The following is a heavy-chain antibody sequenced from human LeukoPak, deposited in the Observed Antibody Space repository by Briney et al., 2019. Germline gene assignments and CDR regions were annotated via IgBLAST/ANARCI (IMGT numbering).Heavy chain of an antibody. CDR1: GFAFNTYS. V-gene: IGHV3-48*04. CDR2: ISSSSSTI. Sequence: PGGSLRLSCAASGFAFNTYSINWVRQAPGKGLEWVSYISSSSSTIYYADSVKGRFTISRDNAKNSVYLQMDSLRAEDTALYYCTRVGRSGWTPDYWGQGTLVTVSS. J-gene: IGHJ4*02. D-gene: IGHD6-19*01. CDR3: TRVGRSGWTPDY.